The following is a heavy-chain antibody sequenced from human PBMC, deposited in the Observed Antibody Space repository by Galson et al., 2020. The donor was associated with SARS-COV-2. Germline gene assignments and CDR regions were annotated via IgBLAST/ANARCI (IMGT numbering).Heavy chain of an antibody. CDR3: VRGGATRCDY. V-gene: IGHV3-48*04. CDR2: ISSSSSTM. D-gene: IGHD3-16*01. CDR1: GLTLSGYS. Sequence: GGSLRLSCAASGLTLSGYSLNWVRQAPGGGLEWVSYISSSSSTMYYADSVKGRFTISRDNAKNSLYLQMNNLRADDTAIYYCVRGGATRCDYWGQGTLVTVSS. J-gene: IGHJ4*02.